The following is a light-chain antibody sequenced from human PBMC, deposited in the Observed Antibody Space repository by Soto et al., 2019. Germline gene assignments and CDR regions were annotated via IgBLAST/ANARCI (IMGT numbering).Light chain of an antibody. J-gene: IGKJ1*01. CDR1: QGIAGW. CDR2: TAA. V-gene: IGKV1-12*01. Sequence: DLQMTQSPSSVSASVGDRVTITCRASQGIAGWLAWYQHQPGKAPKLLIYTAASLQSGVPSRFSGRGFWTEFPRVISGQQPEDFATYYCEQANSFPRTFVQGTKVEIK. CDR3: EQANSFPRT.